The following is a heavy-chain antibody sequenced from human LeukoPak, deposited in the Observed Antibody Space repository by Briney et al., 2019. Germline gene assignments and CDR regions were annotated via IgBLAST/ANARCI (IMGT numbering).Heavy chain of an antibody. CDR3: ARHLTGSSFDY. V-gene: IGHV4-39*01. J-gene: IGHJ4*02. Sequence: SETLSLTCTVSGGSISSSSYFWGWIRQPPGKGLEWIGSMYSSGSTYYNPSLKSRLTISVDTSKNQFSLKLSSVTAADTAAYYCARHLTGSSFDYWGQGTLVTVSS. CDR1: GGSISSSSYF. D-gene: IGHD2-8*02. CDR2: MYSSGST.